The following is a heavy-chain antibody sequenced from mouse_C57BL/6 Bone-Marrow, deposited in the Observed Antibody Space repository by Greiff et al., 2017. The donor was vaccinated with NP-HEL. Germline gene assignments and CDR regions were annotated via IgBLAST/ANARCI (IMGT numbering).Heavy chain of an antibody. CDR3: ARDKTRAMDY. Sequence: EVKLVESGGGLVKPGGSLKLSCAASGFTFSSYAMSWVRQTPETRLEWVATISDGGSYTYYPDNVKGRFTISRDNAKNNLYLQMSHLKSEDTAMYYCARDKTRAMDYWGQGTSVTVSS. CDR1: GFTFSSYA. CDR2: ISDGGSYT. J-gene: IGHJ4*01. V-gene: IGHV5-4*01.